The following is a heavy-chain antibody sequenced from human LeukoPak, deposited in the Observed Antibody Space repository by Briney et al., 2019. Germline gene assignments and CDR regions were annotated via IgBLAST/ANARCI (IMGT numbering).Heavy chain of an antibody. Sequence: PGGSLRLSCAASGFTFSFYAMSWVRQAPGKGLEWVSGISTGGGSTYYADSVKGRFTISRDNSKNTLYLQVNSLRAEDTAVYYCAKEVVATGRWFDPWGQGTLVTVSS. CDR1: GFTFSFYA. V-gene: IGHV3-23*01. CDR3: AKEVVATGRWFDP. CDR2: ISTGGGST. D-gene: IGHD2-15*01. J-gene: IGHJ5*02.